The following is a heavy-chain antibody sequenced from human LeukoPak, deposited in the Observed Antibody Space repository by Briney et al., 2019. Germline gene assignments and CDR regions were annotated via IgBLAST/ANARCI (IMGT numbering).Heavy chain of an antibody. J-gene: IGHJ5*02. V-gene: IGHV4-30-4*01. CDR3: AREEDCSGGSCYDNWFDP. CDR2: IYYSGST. D-gene: IGHD2-15*01. Sequence: SQTLSLTCTVSGGSISSGGYYWSWIRQPPGKGLEWIGYIYYSGSTYYNPSLKSRVTISVDTSKNQFSLKLSSVTAADTAVYYCAREEDCSGGSCYDNWFDPWGQGTLVTVSS. CDR1: GGSISSGGYY.